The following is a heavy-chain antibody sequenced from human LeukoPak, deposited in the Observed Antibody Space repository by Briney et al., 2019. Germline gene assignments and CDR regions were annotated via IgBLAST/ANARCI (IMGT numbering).Heavy chain of an antibody. Sequence: PSETLSLTCTVSGGSISSGGYYWSWIRQHPGKGLEWIAYIYYSGSTYYNPSLKSRVTISVDTSKNQFSLKPSSVTAADTAVYCCARADYSSSWFLDYWGQGTLVTVSS. V-gene: IGHV4-31*03. CDR2: IYYSGST. D-gene: IGHD6-13*01. J-gene: IGHJ4*02. CDR3: ARADYSSSWFLDY. CDR1: GGSISSGGYY.